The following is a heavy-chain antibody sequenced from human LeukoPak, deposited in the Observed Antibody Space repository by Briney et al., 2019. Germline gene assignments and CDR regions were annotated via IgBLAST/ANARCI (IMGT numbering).Heavy chain of an antibody. J-gene: IGHJ4*02. CDR2: INHSGST. CDR3: ARDSRHGSGSYNLDY. V-gene: IGHV4-34*01. CDR1: GGSFSGYY. Sequence: SETLPLTCAVYGGSFSGYYWSWIRQPPGKGLEWIGEINHSGSTNYNPSLKSRVTISVDTSKNQFSLKLSSVTAADTAVYYCARDSRHGSGSYNLDYWGQGTLVTVSS. D-gene: IGHD3-10*01.